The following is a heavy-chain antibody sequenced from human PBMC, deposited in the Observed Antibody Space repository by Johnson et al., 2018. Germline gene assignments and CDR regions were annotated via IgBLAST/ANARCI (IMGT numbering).Heavy chain of an antibody. Sequence: EVQLVESGGGLVQPGGSLRLSCAASGFAFNTYAMNWIRQAPGKGLEWVSAITGSGTSTYYADSVRGRFTISRDNSKNSLFLQMDSLRAEDTAMYYCAKAPSYLYNNAWYGDDFDIWGQGTMVTVSS. V-gene: IGHV3-23*04. D-gene: IGHD6-13*01. CDR3: AKAPSYLYNNAWYGDDFDI. J-gene: IGHJ3*02. CDR2: ITGSGTST. CDR1: GFAFNTYA.